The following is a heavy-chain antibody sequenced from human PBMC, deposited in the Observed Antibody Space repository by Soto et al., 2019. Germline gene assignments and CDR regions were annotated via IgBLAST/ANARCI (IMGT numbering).Heavy chain of an antibody. J-gene: IGHJ5*02. D-gene: IGHD1-7*01. CDR1: GGSISSKSYS. V-gene: IGHV4-39*07. Sequence: SETLSLTCSVSGGSISSKSYSWGWIRQPPGKGLEWIGTFYYSENTYYNPSLKSRVTISVDTSKNQFSLKLSSVTAADTAVYYCARTESGTFDPWGQGTLVTVSS. CDR2: FYYSENT. CDR3: ARTESGTFDP.